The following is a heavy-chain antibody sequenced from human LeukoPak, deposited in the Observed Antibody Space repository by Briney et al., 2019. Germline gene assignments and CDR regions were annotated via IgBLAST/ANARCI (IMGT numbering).Heavy chain of an antibody. CDR2: INGGGSPI. CDR3: ARVSGYSYGLAN. CDR1: GFTFGTHS. D-gene: IGHD5-18*01. Sequence: GGSLRLSCVDSGFTFGTHSMNWVRQAPGKGLEWVSYINGGGSPIYYANSVRGRFTISRDNAKNSLYLQMNSLRAEDTAVYYCARVSGYSYGLANWGQGTLVTVSS. J-gene: IGHJ4*02. V-gene: IGHV3-48*01.